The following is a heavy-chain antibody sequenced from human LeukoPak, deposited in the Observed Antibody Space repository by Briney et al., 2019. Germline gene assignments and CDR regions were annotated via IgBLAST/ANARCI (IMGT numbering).Heavy chain of an antibody. V-gene: IGHV6-1*01. CDR3: ARDRVVTGETAFDI. D-gene: IGHD7-27*01. CDR2: TKYRSKWYN. J-gene: IGHJ3*02. Sequence: SQTLSLTCAISGDSVSSNSAAWNWIRQSPSRGLEWLGRTKYRSKWYNDYAVSVKSRITINADTSKNQFSLQLNSVTPEDTAVYYCARDRVVTGETAFDIWGQGTMVIVSS. CDR1: GDSVSSNSAA.